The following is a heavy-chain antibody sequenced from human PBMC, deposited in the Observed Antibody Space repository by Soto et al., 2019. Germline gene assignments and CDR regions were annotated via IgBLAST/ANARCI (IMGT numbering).Heavy chain of an antibody. J-gene: IGHJ4*02. V-gene: IGHV5-51*01. CDR3: ARANDYIWGSYRYGAFDY. CDR1: GYSFTSYW. Sequence: GESLKISCKGSGYSFTSYWIGWVRQMPGKGLEWMGIIYPGDSDTRYSPSFQGQVTISADKSISTAYLQWSSLKASDTAMYYCARANDYIWGSYRYGAFDYWGQGTLVTVSS. D-gene: IGHD3-16*02. CDR2: IYPGDSDT.